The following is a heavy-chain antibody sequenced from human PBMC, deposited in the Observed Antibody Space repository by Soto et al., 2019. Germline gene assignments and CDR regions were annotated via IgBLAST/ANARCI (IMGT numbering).Heavy chain of an antibody. V-gene: IGHV4-34*01. Sequence: SETLSLTCAVYGGSFSGYYWSWIRQPPGKGLEWIGEINHSGSTNYNPSLKSRVTISVDTSKNQFSLKLSSVTAADTAVYYCAREVRFPVATPQVFDYWGQGTLVTVSS. CDR1: GGSFSGYY. J-gene: IGHJ4*02. CDR3: AREVRFPVATPQVFDY. CDR2: INHSGST. D-gene: IGHD5-12*01.